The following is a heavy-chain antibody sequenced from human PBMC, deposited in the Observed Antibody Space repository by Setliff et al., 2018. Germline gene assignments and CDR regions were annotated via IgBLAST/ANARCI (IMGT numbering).Heavy chain of an antibody. D-gene: IGHD3-16*01. CDR2: ISFDGANT. J-gene: IGHJ4*02. V-gene: IGHV3-30-3*01. CDR3: VRDRFRELQPFDH. Sequence: PGESLKISCAASGFPFNRYAMHWVRQPPGKGLEWVAAISFDGANTYYTDSVRGRFTVSRDDSENTFYLQMNSLRPEDTAVYYCVRDRFRELQPFDHWGPGTLVTVSS. CDR1: GFPFNRYA.